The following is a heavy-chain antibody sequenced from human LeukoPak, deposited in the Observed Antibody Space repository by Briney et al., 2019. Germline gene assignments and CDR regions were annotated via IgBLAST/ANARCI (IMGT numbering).Heavy chain of an antibody. Sequence: PGGSLRLSCAASAFTFSSYWMSWVRQAPGKGLEWVANIKQDGSEKYYVDSVKGRFTISRDNAKNSLYLQMSSLRAEDTAVYYCARAGGPNWFDPWGQGTLVTVSS. J-gene: IGHJ5*02. D-gene: IGHD2-15*01. CDR3: ARAGGPNWFDP. CDR1: AFTFSSYW. V-gene: IGHV3-7*01. CDR2: IKQDGSEK.